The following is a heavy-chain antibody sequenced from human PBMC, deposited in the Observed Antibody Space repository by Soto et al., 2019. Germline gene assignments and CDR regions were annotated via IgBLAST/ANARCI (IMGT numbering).Heavy chain of an antibody. Sequence: SETLSLTCTVSGGSISRYYWSWIRQPPGKGLEWIGYIYYSGSTNYNPSLKSRVTISVDTSKNQFSLKLSSVTAADTAVYYCARDSYYDSSGYRYGMDVWGQGTTVTVSS. V-gene: IGHV4-59*01. CDR2: IYYSGST. D-gene: IGHD3-22*01. CDR1: GGSISRYY. CDR3: ARDSYYDSSGYRYGMDV. J-gene: IGHJ6*02.